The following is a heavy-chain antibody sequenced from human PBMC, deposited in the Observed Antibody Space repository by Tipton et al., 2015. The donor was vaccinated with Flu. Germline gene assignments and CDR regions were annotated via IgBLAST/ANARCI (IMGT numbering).Heavy chain of an antibody. J-gene: IGHJ4*01. V-gene: IGHV4-61*02. D-gene: IGHD3-10*01. CDR3: ARERDVLRWFGELGYIGF. CDR2: IYTSGST. Sequence: TLSLTCTVSGGSISSGSYYWGWIRPPAGKGLEWIGRIYTSGSTNYNPSLKSRVTISVDTSKNQFSLKLSSVTAADTAVYYCARERDVLRWFGELGYIGFWDQGTLVPVSS. CDR1: GGSISSGSYY.